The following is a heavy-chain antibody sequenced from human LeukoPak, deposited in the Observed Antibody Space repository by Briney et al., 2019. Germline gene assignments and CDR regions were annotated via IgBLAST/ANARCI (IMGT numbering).Heavy chain of an antibody. Sequence: GASLQISCQGSGPTFTNYWTVWARQLSGKGLEWMGIIYPGDSDTRYSPSFQGQVTISADKSISNVYLQWSSLKAADTAMYYCARPGGQEEDSFVYWGQGTLVTVSS. D-gene: IGHD2-15*01. CDR3: ARPGGQEEDSFVY. V-gene: IGHV5-51*01. CDR1: GPTFTNYW. CDR2: IYPGDSDT. J-gene: IGHJ4*02.